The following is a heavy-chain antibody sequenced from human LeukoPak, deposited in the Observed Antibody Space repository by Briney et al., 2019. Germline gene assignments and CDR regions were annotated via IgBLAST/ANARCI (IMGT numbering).Heavy chain of an antibody. CDR3: AREGIAVAGSYYGMDV. Sequence: GASVKVSCKASGYTFTGYYMHWVRQAPGQGLEWMGWINPNSGGTNYAQKFQGWVTMTRDRSISTAYMELSRLRSDDTAVYYCAREGIAVAGSYYGMDVWGQGTTVTVSS. CDR1: GYTFTGYY. D-gene: IGHD6-19*01. J-gene: IGHJ6*02. CDR2: INPNSGGT. V-gene: IGHV1-2*04.